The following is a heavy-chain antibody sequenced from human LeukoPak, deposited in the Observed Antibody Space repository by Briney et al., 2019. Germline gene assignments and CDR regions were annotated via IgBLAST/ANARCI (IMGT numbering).Heavy chain of an antibody. D-gene: IGHD3-22*01. J-gene: IGHJ4*02. Sequence: GGSLRLSCAASGFTFSSYAMHWVRQAPGKGLEWVAVISYDGSNKYYADSVKGRFTISRDNSKNTLYLQMNSLRAEDTAVYYCAKVSKDSSGYYLDYWGQGTLVTVSS. CDR1: GFTFSSYA. CDR3: AKVSKDSSGYYLDY. V-gene: IGHV3-30-3*01. CDR2: ISYDGSNK.